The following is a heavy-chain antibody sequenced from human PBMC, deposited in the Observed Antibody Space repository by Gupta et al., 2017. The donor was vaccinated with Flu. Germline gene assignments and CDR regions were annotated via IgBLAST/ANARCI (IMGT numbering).Heavy chain of an antibody. V-gene: IGHV4-39*01. D-gene: IGHD5-12*01. CDR1: GGSISSSSYY. Sequence: QLQLQESGPGLVKPSETLSLTCTVPGGSISSSSYYWGWIRQPPGKGLEWIGSIYYSGSTYYNPSLKSRVTISVDTSKNQFSLKLSSVTAADTAVYYCARLSMSSGYEIDYWGQGTLVTVSS. CDR3: ARLSMSSGYEIDY. J-gene: IGHJ4*02. CDR2: IYYSGST.